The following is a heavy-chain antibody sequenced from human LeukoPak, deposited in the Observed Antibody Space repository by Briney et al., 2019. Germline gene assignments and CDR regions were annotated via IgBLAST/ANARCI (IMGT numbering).Heavy chain of an antibody. V-gene: IGHV3-53*05. D-gene: IGHD3/OR15-3a*01. CDR3: ARDSVLGYDFWNGYYTLDY. CDR2: IYSAGDT. CDR1: GFTVSGTY. J-gene: IGHJ4*02. Sequence: GGSLRLSCAASGFTVSGTYMSWVRQAPGKGLEWVSVIYSAGDTFSADSVKGRLTMTRDTSTSTVYMELSSLRSEDTAVYYCARDSVLGYDFWNGYYTLDYWGQGTLVTVSS.